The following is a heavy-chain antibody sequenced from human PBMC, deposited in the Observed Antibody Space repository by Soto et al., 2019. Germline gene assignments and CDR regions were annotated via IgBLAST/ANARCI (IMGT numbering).Heavy chain of an antibody. CDR3: AKGRTFFDF. Sequence: GGSLRLSCAASGFALSDYAMTWVRQAPGKGLEWVSDISDGDGATHYADSVKGRFTISRDDSKNTLYLQMDSLRAEDAAVYYCAKGRTFFDFWGQGTLVTVSS. J-gene: IGHJ4*02. V-gene: IGHV3-23*01. CDR1: GFALSDYA. D-gene: IGHD3-16*01. CDR2: ISDGDGAT.